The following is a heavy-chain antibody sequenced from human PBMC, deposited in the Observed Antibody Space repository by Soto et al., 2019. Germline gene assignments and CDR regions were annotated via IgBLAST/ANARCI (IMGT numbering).Heavy chain of an antibody. D-gene: IGHD2-2*03. CDR2: ISAYNGNT. CDR3: ASLVGSYYGMDV. CDR1: GYTFTSYG. V-gene: IGHV1-18*04. Sequence: QVPLVQSGAEVKKPGASVKVSCKASGYTFTSYGISWVRQAPGQGLEWMGWISAYNGNTNYGQKLQGRVTMTPDTSTSTAYMERSSLRSDETAVYYCASLVGSYYGMDVWGQGTTVTVSS. J-gene: IGHJ6*02.